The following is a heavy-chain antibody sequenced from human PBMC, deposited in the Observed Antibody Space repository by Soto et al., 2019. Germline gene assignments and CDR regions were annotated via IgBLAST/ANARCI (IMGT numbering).Heavy chain of an antibody. Sequence: PGGSLRLSCAASGFTFSSYGMHWVRQAPGKGLEWVAVIWYDGSNKYYADSVKGRFTISRDNSKNTLYLQMNSLRAEDTAVYYCARDAPDSLVCSSTSCHASGMDVWGQGTTVTVSS. D-gene: IGHD2-2*01. J-gene: IGHJ6*02. CDR1: GFTFSSYG. CDR3: ARDAPDSLVCSSTSCHASGMDV. V-gene: IGHV3-33*01. CDR2: IWYDGSNK.